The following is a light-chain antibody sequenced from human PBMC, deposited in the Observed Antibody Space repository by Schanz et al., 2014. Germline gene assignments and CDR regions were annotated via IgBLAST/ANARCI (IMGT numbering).Light chain of an antibody. CDR1: SSDVGGYNY. Sequence: QSVLTQPASVSGSPGQSITISCTGTSSDVGGYNYVSWYQQHPGKAPKLMIYDVSNRPSGVPDRFSGSKSGNTASMTVSGLQAEDEADYYCSSYAGSSFYVFGTGTKLTVL. CDR2: DVS. V-gene: IGLV2-8*01. J-gene: IGLJ1*01. CDR3: SSYAGSSFYV.